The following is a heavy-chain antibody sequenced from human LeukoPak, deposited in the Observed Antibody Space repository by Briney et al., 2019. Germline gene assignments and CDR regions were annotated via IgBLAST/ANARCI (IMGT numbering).Heavy chain of an antibody. CDR3: AREGRYRYGYNEYHLYMDI. Sequence: PSETLSLTCTVSGGSISTYYWSWIRQSPGKGLEWIGYIYYDGSTNYNPSLKSRVTISLDVSKNQFSLKLTSVTAAETAVYYCAREGRYRYGYNEYHLYMDIWGKGTTVTVSS. CDR1: GGSISTYY. D-gene: IGHD5-18*01. CDR2: IYYDGST. J-gene: IGHJ6*03. V-gene: IGHV4-59*12.